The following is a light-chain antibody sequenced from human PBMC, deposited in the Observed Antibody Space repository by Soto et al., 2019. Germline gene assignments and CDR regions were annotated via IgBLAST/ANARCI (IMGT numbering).Light chain of an antibody. Sequence: QSVLTQPPSASGTPGQRITIFCYGSTSNIESHTVNWYQQVPGTAPKLLINTNTQRPSGVPDRFSGSKSGASASLAINGLHSEDEATYFCATWDDSRKGVFGTGTKVTGL. CDR1: TSNIESHT. V-gene: IGLV1-44*01. J-gene: IGLJ1*01. CDR3: ATWDDSRKGV. CDR2: TNT.